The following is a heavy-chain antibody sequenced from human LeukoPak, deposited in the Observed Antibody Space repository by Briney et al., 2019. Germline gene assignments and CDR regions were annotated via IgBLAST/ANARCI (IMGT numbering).Heavy chain of an antibody. CDR3: AREIIVVVPAAAARPFDY. CDR2: IKQDGSEK. Sequence: GGSLRLSCAASGFTFSTYCMSWVRQAPGKGLEWVANIKQDGSEKYYVDSVKGRFTISRDNVQNSLYLQMSSLRVEDTAVYYCAREIIVVVPAAAARPFDYWGQGTLVTVSS. D-gene: IGHD2-2*01. V-gene: IGHV3-7*01. CDR1: GFTFSTYC. J-gene: IGHJ4*02.